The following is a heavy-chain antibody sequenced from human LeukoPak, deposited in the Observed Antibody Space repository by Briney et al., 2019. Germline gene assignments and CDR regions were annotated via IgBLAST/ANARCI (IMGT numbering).Heavy chain of an antibody. V-gene: IGHV3-21*01. CDR3: AREGTIVLYDSVDY. D-gene: IGHD5/OR15-5a*01. CDR2: ISSSSSYI. Sequence: GGSLRLSCAASGITVTDNFMTWVRQAPGKGLEWVSSISSSSSYIYYADSVKGRFTISRDNAKNSLYLQMNSLRAEDTAVYYCAREGTIVLYDSVDYWGQGTLVTVSS. J-gene: IGHJ4*02. CDR1: GITVTDNF.